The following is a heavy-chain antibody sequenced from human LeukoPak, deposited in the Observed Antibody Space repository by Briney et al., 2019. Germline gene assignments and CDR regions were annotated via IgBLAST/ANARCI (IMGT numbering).Heavy chain of an antibody. CDR2: IYYSGST. Sequence: SQTLSLTCTVSGGPISSGGYYWSWIRQHPGKGLEWIGYIYYSGSTYYNPSLKSRVTISVDTSKNQFSLKLSSVTAADTAVYYCARADYSNSQSKYNWFDPWGQGTLVTVSS. CDR1: GGPISSGGYY. J-gene: IGHJ5*02. V-gene: IGHV4-31*03. D-gene: IGHD4-11*01. CDR3: ARADYSNSQSKYNWFDP.